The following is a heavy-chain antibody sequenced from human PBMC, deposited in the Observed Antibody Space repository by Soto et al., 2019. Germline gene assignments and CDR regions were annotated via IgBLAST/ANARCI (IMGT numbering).Heavy chain of an antibody. CDR3: ARQGGYCSSTSCYQAYYYGMDV. CDR1: GYSFTSYW. D-gene: IGHD2-2*01. J-gene: IGHJ6*02. Sequence: PGESLKISCKGSGYSFTSYWISWVRQMPGKGLEWMGRIDPSDSYTNYSPSFQGHVTISADKSISTAYLQWSSLKASDTAMYYCARQGGYCSSTSCYQAYYYGMDVWGQGTTVTVSS. CDR2: IDPSDSYT. V-gene: IGHV5-10-1*01.